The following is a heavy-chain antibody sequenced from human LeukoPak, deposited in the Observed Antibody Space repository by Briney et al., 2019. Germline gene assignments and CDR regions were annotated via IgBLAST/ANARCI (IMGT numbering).Heavy chain of an antibody. CDR3: ARGARIYCTNGVCFLQIPPGELDV. V-gene: IGHV1-8*01. CDR1: GYTFTSYD. D-gene: IGHD2-8*01. Sequence: GASVKVSCKASGYTFTSYDINWVRQATGQGLEWMGWMNPNSGNTGYAQKFQGRVTMTRNTSISTAYMELSSLRSEDTAVYYCARGARIYCTNGVCFLQIPPGELDVWGKGTTVTVTS. J-gene: IGHJ6*04. CDR2: MNPNSGNT.